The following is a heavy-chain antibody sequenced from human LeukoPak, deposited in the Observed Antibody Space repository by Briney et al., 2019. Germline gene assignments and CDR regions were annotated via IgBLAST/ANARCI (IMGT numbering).Heavy chain of an antibody. CDR1: GGSNSSYY. V-gene: IGHV4-59*01. CDR3: ARDGSGWYNYFDS. J-gene: IGHJ4*02. D-gene: IGHD6-19*01. CDR2: ITYSGST. Sequence: SETLSLTCTVSGGSNSSYYWSWIRQPPGKGLEWIGYITYSGSTHYNPSLKSRVTMSLDTPMNHFSLRLSSVSAADTAVYYCARDGSGWYNYFDSWGQGTLVTVSS.